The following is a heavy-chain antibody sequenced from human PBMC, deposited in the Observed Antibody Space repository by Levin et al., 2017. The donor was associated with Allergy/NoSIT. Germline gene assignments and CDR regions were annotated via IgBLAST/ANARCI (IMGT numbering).Heavy chain of an antibody. CDR1: GFNFYNYY. V-gene: IGHV3-11*01. CDR3: TRDFDQP. CDR2: ISKRGDAV. Sequence: LSLTCAASGFNFYNYYMSWIRQAPGKGLEWISHISKRGDAVYYADSVKGRFTISRDDAKRSLFLQMNSLRAEDTDVYYCTRDFDQPWGQGTLVTVSS. J-gene: IGHJ5*02.